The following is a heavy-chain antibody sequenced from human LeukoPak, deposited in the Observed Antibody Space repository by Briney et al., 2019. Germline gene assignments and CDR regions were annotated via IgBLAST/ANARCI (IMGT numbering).Heavy chain of an antibody. CDR2: ISSNGGST. CDR3: AAGIVGATDDY. D-gene: IGHD1-26*01. V-gene: IGHV3-64*01. Sequence: GGSLRLSCAASGFTFSSYAMHWVRQAPGKGLEYVSAISSNGGSTYYANSLKGRFTISRDNSKNTLYLQMGSLRAEDMAVYYCAAGIVGATDDYWGQGTLVTVSS. J-gene: IGHJ4*02. CDR1: GFTFSSYA.